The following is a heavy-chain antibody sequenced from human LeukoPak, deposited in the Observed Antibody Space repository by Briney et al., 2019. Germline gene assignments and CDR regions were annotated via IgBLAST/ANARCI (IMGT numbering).Heavy chain of an antibody. D-gene: IGHD6-19*01. CDR3: ALGVAGRFAF. J-gene: IGHJ4*02. CDR2: IYPGDSDT. Sequence: PGESLKISCKASGYSFTTYWIGWVRQMPGEGLEWMGSIYPGDSDTTYDPSFQGQVTISADKSISTAYLQWNSLKASDTAMYYCALGVAGRFAFWGQGTLVTVSS. V-gene: IGHV5-51*01. CDR1: GYSFTTYW.